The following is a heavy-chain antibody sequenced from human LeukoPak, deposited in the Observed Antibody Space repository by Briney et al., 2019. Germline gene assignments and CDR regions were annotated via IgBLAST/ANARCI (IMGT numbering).Heavy chain of an antibody. D-gene: IGHD6-19*01. V-gene: IGHV3-74*01. CDR2: INTDGTVT. J-gene: IGHJ4*02. CDR3: ATKQWLAPPPDS. Sequence: GGSLRLSCAASGLTFSEYWVLSCGQAPGKGLESVSRINTDGTVTTYADSVKGRFTVSRDNADNTMFLQMNSVRDEDTAVYYCATKQWLAPPPDSWGQGTPVTVSS. CDR1: GLTFSEYW.